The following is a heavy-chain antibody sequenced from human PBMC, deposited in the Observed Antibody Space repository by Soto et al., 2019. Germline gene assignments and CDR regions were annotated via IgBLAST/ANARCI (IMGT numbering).Heavy chain of an antibody. CDR1: GGSISYYY. J-gene: IGHJ4*02. V-gene: IGHV4-59*01. CDR3: ARESREYYFDY. Sequence: SETLSLTCTVSGGSISYYYWSWIRQPPGKGLEWIGYIYYSGITNYNPSLKSRVTISIDTSKNQFSLRLNSVTAADTAVYYCARESREYYFDYWGQGTLVTVSS. CDR2: IYYSGIT.